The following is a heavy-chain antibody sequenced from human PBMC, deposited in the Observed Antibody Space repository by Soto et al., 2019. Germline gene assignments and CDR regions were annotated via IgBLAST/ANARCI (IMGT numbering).Heavy chain of an antibody. CDR1: ESTVSRDW. J-gene: IGHJ4*02. CDR2: INKDGSEK. Sequence: EVHLVESGGGLVQTGGSLRLSCASFESTVSRDWMNWDRQAPGKGLERVAHINKDGSEKYYVDSGKGRFTISRDNPKKSPSRRMNSLRPADTAMYTCAGGVGDAFWGQGTLVTVPS. V-gene: IGHV3-7*04. D-gene: IGHD1-26*01. CDR3: AGGVGDAF.